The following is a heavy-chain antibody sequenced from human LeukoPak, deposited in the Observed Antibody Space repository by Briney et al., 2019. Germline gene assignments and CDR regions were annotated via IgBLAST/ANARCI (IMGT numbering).Heavy chain of an antibody. CDR2: IYYYSGST. CDR3: ARRVPYCSSTNCHHFDY. Sequence: WETLSLICIVSVGSISSSSYYWDWIRQPPGKGLEWFGCIYYYSGSTYYNPSLKSRVTISVDTSKSQVSLKLTSVTAADTAVYYCARRVPYCSSTNCHHFDYWGQGTLVTVSS. V-gene: IGHV4-39*01. D-gene: IGHD2-2*01. J-gene: IGHJ4*02. CDR1: VGSISSSSYY.